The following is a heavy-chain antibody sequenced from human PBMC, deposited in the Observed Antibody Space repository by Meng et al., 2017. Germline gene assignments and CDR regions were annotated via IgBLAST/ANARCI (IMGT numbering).Heavy chain of an antibody. J-gene: IGHJ4*02. V-gene: IGHV3-7*01. CDR2: IKQDGSEK. CDR3: ARTPTVTTYGY. CDR1: GFTFSIYW. D-gene: IGHD4-17*01. Sequence: ETLSLTCAASGFTFSIYWMSWVRQAPGKGLEWVANIKQDGSEKYYVDSVKGRFTISRGNAKNSLYLQMDSLRAEDTAVYYCARTPTVTTYGYWGQGALVTVSS.